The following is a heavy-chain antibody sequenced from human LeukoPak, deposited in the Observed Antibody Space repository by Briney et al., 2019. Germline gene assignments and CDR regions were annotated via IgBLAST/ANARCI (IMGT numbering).Heavy chain of an antibody. Sequence: GGSLRLSCAASGFTFSSYGMHWVRQAPGKGLEWVAVIWYDGTNNNYADSVKGRFTISRDNSKNTLYLQMYSLRPEDTAVYYCAGSLYTSSSPYFNYWGQGTLVTVSS. CDR1: GFTFSSYG. D-gene: IGHD6-6*01. CDR2: IWYDGTNN. CDR3: AGSLYTSSSPYFNY. J-gene: IGHJ4*02. V-gene: IGHV3-33*01.